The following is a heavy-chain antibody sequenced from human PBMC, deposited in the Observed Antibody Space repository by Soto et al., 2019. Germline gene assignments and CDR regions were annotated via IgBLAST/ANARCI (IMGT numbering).Heavy chain of an antibody. CDR2: ISWNSGSI. V-gene: IGHV3-9*01. Sequence: GGSLRLSCAASGFTFDDYAMHWVRQAPGKGLEWVSGISWNSGSIGYADSVKGRFTISRDNAKNSLYLQMNSLRAEDTALYYCAKGSASSWPLDYYYYYMDVWGKGTTVTVSS. D-gene: IGHD6-13*01. CDR3: AKGSASSWPLDYYYYYMDV. CDR1: GFTFDDYA. J-gene: IGHJ6*03.